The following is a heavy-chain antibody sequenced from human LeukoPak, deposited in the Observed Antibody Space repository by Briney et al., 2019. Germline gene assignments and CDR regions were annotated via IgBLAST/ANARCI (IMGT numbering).Heavy chain of an antibody. CDR3: ARHRRYDYVWGSYRGIVEWFDP. CDR1: GGSISSGGYY. CDR2: IYTSGST. Sequence: SETLSLTCTVSGGSISSGGYYWSWIRQPAGKGLEWIGRIYTSGSTNYNPSLKSRLTISVDTSKNQFSLRLSSVTAADTAVYYCARHRRYDYVWGSYRGIVEWFDPWGQGTLVTVSS. D-gene: IGHD3-16*02. J-gene: IGHJ5*02. V-gene: IGHV4-61*02.